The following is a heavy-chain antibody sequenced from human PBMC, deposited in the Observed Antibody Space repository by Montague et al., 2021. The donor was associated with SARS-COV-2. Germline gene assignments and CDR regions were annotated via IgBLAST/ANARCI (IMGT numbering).Heavy chain of an antibody. J-gene: IGHJ6*02. Sequence: SETLSLTCTVANASITTSNWGTWVRQAPGKGLEWVGEINHSGSTNYNPSLKSRVTISLDTSKNQFSLKLSSVTAADTAVYYCARGRRRYNWRDETSYYYGMDVWGQGTTVTVSS. V-gene: IGHV4-4*02. CDR2: INHSGST. CDR1: NASITTSNW. D-gene: IGHD1-20*01. CDR3: ARGRRRYNWRDETSYYYGMDV.